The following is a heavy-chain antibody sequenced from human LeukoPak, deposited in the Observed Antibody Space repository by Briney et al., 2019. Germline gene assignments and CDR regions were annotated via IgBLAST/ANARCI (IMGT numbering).Heavy chain of an antibody. J-gene: IGHJ4*02. V-gene: IGHV4-34*01. CDR3: ALPAAAAGGSGD. Sequence: SETLSLTCAVYGGSFSGYYWSWIRQPPGKGLEWIGEINHSGSTNYNPSLKSRVTISVDTSKNQFSLKLSSVTAADTAVYYCALPAAAAGGSGDWGQETLVTVSS. CDR2: INHSGST. CDR1: GGSFSGYY. D-gene: IGHD6-13*01.